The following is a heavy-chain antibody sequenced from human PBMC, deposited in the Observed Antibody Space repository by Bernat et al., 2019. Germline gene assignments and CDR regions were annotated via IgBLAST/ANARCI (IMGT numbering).Heavy chain of an antibody. V-gene: IGHV3-7*03. CDR3: ASAPCSGGSCYSSSFDY. CDR1: GFTFSSYW. J-gene: IGHJ4*02. Sequence: EVQLVESGGGLVQPGGSLRLSCAASGFTFSSYWKSWVRQAPGKGLEWVANIKQDGSEKYYVDSVKGRFTISRDNAKNSLYLQMNSLRAEDTAVYYCASAPCSGGSCYSSSFDYWGQGTLVTVSS. D-gene: IGHD2-15*01. CDR2: IKQDGSEK.